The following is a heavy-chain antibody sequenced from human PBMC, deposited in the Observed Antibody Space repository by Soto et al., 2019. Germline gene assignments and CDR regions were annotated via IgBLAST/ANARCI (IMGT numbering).Heavy chain of an antibody. CDR1: GGSITSYY. Sequence: SETLSLTCTVSGGSITSYYWSWIRQPPGKGLEWIGYIYHSGSTNYNSSFKSRVTISVDTSKNQFSLKLTSVTAADAAVYYCARGRVGGFDYWGRGTLVTVSS. J-gene: IGHJ4*02. V-gene: IGHV4-59*01. CDR3: ARGRVGGFDY. CDR2: IYHSGST. D-gene: IGHD3-10*01.